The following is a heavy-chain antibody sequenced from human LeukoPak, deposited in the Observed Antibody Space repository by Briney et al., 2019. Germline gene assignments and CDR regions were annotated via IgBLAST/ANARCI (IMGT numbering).Heavy chain of an antibody. V-gene: IGHV4-39*07. D-gene: IGHD3-10*01. CDR2: FYYSGST. CDR1: GGSINSGNNY. Sequence: SETLSLTCTVSGGSINSGNNYWGWIRQPPRKGLEWIGSFYYSGSTYYNPSLKSRVTISVDTSKNQFFLNLNSLTAADTAVYYCVRLLFGEFVSPFDYWGQGTPVTVSS. CDR3: VRLLFGEFVSPFDY. J-gene: IGHJ4*02.